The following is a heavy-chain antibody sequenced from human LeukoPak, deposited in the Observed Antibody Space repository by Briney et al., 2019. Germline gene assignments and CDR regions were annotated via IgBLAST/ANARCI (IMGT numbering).Heavy chain of an antibody. D-gene: IGHD6-13*01. CDR2: TYYSGST. CDR3: ARHANGYSSSWHDY. Sequence: SETLSLTCTVSGGSISSYYWNWIRQSPESGLEWIGYTYYSGSTNYNPSLKSRVTMSVDTSKNQFSLKLSSVTAADTAVYYCARHANGYSSSWHDYWGQGTLVTVS. J-gene: IGHJ4*02. CDR1: GGSISSYY. V-gene: IGHV4-59*08.